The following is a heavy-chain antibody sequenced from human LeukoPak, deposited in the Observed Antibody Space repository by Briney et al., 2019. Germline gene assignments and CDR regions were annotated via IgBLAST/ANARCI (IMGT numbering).Heavy chain of an antibody. CDR1: GGSISSNSCY. CDR3: ATSKYSGAWYGFDS. CDR2: IYYSGST. D-gene: IGHD2-8*02. Sequence: SETLSLTCTVSGGSISSNSCYWGWIRQPPGKGLEWIGSIYYSGSTYYNPSLKSRVTISVDTSKNQFSLKLSSVTAADTAVYYCATSKYSGAWYGFDSWGQGNLVTVSS. J-gene: IGHJ4*02. V-gene: IGHV4-39*01.